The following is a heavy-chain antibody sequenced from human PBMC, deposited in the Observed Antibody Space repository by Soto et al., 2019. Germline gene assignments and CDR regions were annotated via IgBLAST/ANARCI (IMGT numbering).Heavy chain of an antibody. J-gene: IGHJ4*02. CDR1: GYSFTSYW. D-gene: IGHD1-26*01. Sequence: GESLKISCKGSGYSFTSYWIAWVRQMPGKGLEWMGIIYPCDSDTRYSPSFQGQVTISADKSISTAYLQWSSLKASDTAMYYCATHRYSGSPSLDYWGQGTLVTVSS. CDR2: IYPCDSDT. CDR3: ATHRYSGSPSLDY. V-gene: IGHV5-51*01.